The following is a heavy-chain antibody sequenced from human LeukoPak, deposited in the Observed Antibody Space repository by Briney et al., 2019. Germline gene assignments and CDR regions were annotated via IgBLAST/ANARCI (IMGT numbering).Heavy chain of an antibody. J-gene: IGHJ4*02. CDR1: GFTFDDYA. V-gene: IGHV3-9*01. D-gene: IGHD1-26*01. Sequence: GGSLRLSCAASGFTFDDYAMHWVRQAPGKGLEWVSGISWNSDNIEYADSVKGRFTISRDNAKNSLYLQMNSLRAEDTAVYYCARDRFSGSYPLDYWGQGTLVTVSS. CDR2: ISWNSDNI. CDR3: ARDRFSGSYPLDY.